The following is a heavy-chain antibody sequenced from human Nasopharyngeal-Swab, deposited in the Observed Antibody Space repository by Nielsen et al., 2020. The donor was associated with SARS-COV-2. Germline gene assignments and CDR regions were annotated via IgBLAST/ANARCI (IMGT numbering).Heavy chain of an antibody. Sequence: GESLKISCSASGFTFTSYAMNWVRQAPGKGLEFVSAIDNNGGATYYADSVKGRFTISRDNSKSTLYLQLSSLRGDDTAVYYCVKAWRYIYPSYMDAWGKGTTIIVS. D-gene: IGHD3-3*01. CDR1: GFTFTSYA. J-gene: IGHJ6*03. V-gene: IGHV3-64D*06. CDR2: IDNNGGAT. CDR3: VKAWRYIYPSYMDA.